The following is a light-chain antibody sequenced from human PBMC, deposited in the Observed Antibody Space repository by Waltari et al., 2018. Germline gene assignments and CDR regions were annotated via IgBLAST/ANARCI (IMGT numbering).Light chain of an antibody. Sequence: QSALTQPASVSGSPGQSITISSTGTSSDVGSYNLVSCYQHHPGKAPKVMIYEGSERPSGVSNRFSGSKSGNTASLTISGLQAEDEADYYCCSYAGSSPSVVFGGGTKLTVL. CDR1: SSDVGSYNL. V-gene: IGLV2-23*01. J-gene: IGLJ2*01. CDR3: CSYAGSSPSVV. CDR2: EGS.